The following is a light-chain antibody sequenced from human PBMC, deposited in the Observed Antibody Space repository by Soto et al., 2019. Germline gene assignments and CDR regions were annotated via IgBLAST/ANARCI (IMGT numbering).Light chain of an antibody. J-gene: IGKJ1*01. Sequence: DIVLTQSPGTLSLSPGERATLSCRASQSVRSTSLAWYQQKPGQAPRLLIYGASTRATSFPARFSGSGSGTDFTLTISSLQSEDFAVYYCQQYNNWPWTFGQGTKVEIK. V-gene: IGKV3-15*01. CDR1: QSVRST. CDR2: GAS. CDR3: QQYNNWPWT.